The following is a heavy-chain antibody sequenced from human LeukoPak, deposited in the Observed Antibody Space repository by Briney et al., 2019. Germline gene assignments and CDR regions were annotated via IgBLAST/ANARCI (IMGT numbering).Heavy chain of an antibody. J-gene: IGHJ4*02. CDR3: AVVTVGGIYGPLEY. CDR1: GYTLNSHG. V-gene: IGHV1-2*02. D-gene: IGHD3-10*01. Sequence: GASVKVSCKASGYTLNSHGISRLRQAPGQGIEWMGWFNPNSGGTDSAQSFQGRVTMTGETSSNTGYMELKSLGCDDAAGYYFAVVTVGGIYGPLEYWGQGTQVTVSS. CDR2: FNPNSGGT.